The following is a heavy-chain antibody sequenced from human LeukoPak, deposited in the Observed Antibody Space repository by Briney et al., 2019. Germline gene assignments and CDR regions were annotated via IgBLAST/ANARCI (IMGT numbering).Heavy chain of an antibody. CDR2: IGGRGGSA. CDR3: ARVLDYTAMVRSRRAFDY. V-gene: IGHV3-23*01. D-gene: IGHD5-18*01. CDR1: GFTFSSYG. J-gene: IGHJ4*02. Sequence: HPGGTLRRSCAASGFTFSSYGRSWVRQAPGKGLEWISSIGGRGGSAYYADSVKGRFTISRDNSKNTLYLRMNSLRAEDTAVYYCARVLDYTAMVRSRRAFDYWGQGTLVTVSS.